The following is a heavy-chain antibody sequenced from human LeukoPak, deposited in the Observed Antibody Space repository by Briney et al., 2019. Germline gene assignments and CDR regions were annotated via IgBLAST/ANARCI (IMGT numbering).Heavy chain of an antibody. CDR2: ISAYNGHT. CDR3: ARDKDLGAVAGTFDY. J-gene: IGHJ4*02. CDR1: GYTFTSYG. Sequence: ASVKVSCKASGYTFTSYGISWVQQAPGQGLEWMGWISAYNGHTNYAQKLQGRVTTTTDTSTSTAYMELRSLGSDDTAVYFCARDKDLGAVAGTFDYWGQGTLVTVSS. D-gene: IGHD6-19*01. V-gene: IGHV1-18*01.